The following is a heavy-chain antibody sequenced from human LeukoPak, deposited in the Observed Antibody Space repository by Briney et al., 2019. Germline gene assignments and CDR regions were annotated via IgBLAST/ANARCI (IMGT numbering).Heavy chain of an antibody. D-gene: IGHD6-6*01. CDR3: AKDIRAPRLGGFDY. CDR1: GFTFDDYA. Sequence: GGSLRLSCAASGFTFDDYAMHWVRQAPGKGLEWVSGISWNSGSIGYADSVKGRFTISRDNAKNSLYLQMNSLRAEDMALYYCAKDIRAPRLGGFDYWGHGTLVTVSS. CDR2: ISWNSGSI. J-gene: IGHJ4*01. V-gene: IGHV3-9*03.